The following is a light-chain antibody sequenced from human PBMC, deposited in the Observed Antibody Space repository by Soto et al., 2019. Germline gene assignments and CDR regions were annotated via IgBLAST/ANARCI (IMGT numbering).Light chain of an antibody. Sequence: ESVLTQLLATPFLSPGERATLSCRASQSVSSYLARYQQQPGQAPRLLIYDASNRATGIPARFSGSGSGTDFTLTISSLEPEDFAVYYCQQRSNWPPSFGGGTKVDIK. V-gene: IGKV3-11*01. J-gene: IGKJ4*01. CDR1: QSVSSY. CDR3: QQRSNWPPS. CDR2: DAS.